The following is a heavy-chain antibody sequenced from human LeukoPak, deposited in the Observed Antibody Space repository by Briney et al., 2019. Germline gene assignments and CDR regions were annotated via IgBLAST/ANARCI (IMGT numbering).Heavy chain of an antibody. CDR1: GYTITSYD. J-gene: IGHJ4*02. Sequence: ASVKVSCKASGYTITSYDINWVRQATGQGLEWMGWMNPNSGNTGYAQKFQGRVTMTRNTSISTAYMELSSLRSEDTAVYYCARVQQWLVRRDFDYWGQGTLVTVSS. CDR2: MNPNSGNT. D-gene: IGHD6-19*01. CDR3: ARVQQWLVRRDFDY. V-gene: IGHV1-8*01.